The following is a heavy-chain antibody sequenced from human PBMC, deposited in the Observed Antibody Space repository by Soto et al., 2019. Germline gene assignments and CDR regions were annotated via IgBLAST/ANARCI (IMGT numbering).Heavy chain of an antibody. CDR1: GYTFTSYA. CDR3: AGGSGYYRTYYYYGMDV. D-gene: IGHD3-22*01. Sequence: ASVKVSCKASGYTFTSYAMHWVRQAPGQRLEWMGWINAGNGNTKYSQKFQGRVTITRDTSASTAYMELSSLRSEDTAVYYCAGGSGYYRTYYYYGMDVWGQGTTVTVS. CDR2: INAGNGNT. J-gene: IGHJ6*02. V-gene: IGHV1-3*01.